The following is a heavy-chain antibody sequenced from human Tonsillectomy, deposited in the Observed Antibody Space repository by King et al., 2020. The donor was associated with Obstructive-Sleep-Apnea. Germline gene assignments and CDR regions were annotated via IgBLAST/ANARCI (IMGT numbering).Heavy chain of an antibody. D-gene: IGHD1-26*01. Sequence: SVKGRFTISRDNAKNSLYLQMNSLRAEDTAVYYCARDYGTYMDVWGQGTTVTVSS. V-gene: IGHV3-21*03. CDR3: ARDYGTYMDV. J-gene: IGHJ6*02.